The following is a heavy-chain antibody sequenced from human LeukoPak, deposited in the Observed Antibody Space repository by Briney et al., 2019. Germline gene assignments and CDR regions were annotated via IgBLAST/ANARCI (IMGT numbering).Heavy chain of an antibody. CDR3: ASSPRLADYCSGGSCLDDNWFDP. J-gene: IGHJ5*02. Sequence: VASVKVSCKASGGTFSSYAISWVRQAPGQGLEWMGRIIPILGIADYAQKFQGRVTITADKSTSTAYMELSSLRSEDTAVYYCASSPRLADYCSGGSCLDDNWFDPWGQGTLVTVSS. D-gene: IGHD2-15*01. CDR1: GGTFSSYA. V-gene: IGHV1-69*04. CDR2: IIPILGIA.